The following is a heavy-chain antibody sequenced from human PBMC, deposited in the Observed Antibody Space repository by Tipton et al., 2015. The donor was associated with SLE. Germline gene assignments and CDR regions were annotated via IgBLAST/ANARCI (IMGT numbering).Heavy chain of an antibody. D-gene: IGHD3-10*01. CDR2: IRTYNGNT. V-gene: IGHV1-18*01. J-gene: IGHJ6*02. CDR1: GYSFTTYD. Sequence: QLVQSGAEVKKPGASVKVSCKASGYSFTTYDINWVRQAPGQGLEWMGWIRTYNGNTDYAQNLQDRVTMTTYTSTSTAYMELRSLRSDDTAVYYCAREVYSGSYYYYYGMDVWGQGTTVTISS. CDR3: AREVYSGSYYYYYGMDV.